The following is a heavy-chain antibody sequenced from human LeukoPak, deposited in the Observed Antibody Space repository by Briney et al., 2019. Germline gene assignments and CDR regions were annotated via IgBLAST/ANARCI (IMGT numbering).Heavy chain of an antibody. J-gene: IGHJ3*02. Sequence: GGSLRLSCVASGFTFSSYAMSWVRQAPGKGLEWVSGISGSGGSTYYADSVKGRFTISRDNSKNTLYLQMNSLRAEDTALYYCAKDIEGAFDIWGQGTMVTVSS. V-gene: IGHV3-23*01. D-gene: IGHD2-15*01. CDR2: ISGSGGST. CDR3: AKDIEGAFDI. CDR1: GFTFSSYA.